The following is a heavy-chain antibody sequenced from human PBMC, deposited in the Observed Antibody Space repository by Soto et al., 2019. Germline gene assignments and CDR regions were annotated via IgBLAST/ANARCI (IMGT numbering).Heavy chain of an antibody. V-gene: IGHV4-4*02. CDR1: GDSISNSRW. Sequence: QVQLQESGPGLVKPSGTLSLTCAVSGDSISNSRWWTWVRQPPGKGLEWIGDIFHSGDTNYNPSLKSRVFISVDKSQNHFCLKVSSVTAADAAVYYCAYSTGWYRHDVWGQGTLVTVSS. CDR2: IFHSGDT. J-gene: IGHJ3*01. D-gene: IGHD6-19*01. CDR3: AYSTGWYRHDV.